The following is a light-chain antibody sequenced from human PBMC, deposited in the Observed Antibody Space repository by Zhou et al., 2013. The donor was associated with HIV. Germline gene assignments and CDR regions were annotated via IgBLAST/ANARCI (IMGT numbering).Light chain of an antibody. CDR1: QSVSSNC. CDR2: GAS. CDR3: QQYTTSFPNT. J-gene: IGKJ2*01. V-gene: IGKV3-20*01. Sequence: PGERATLSYRVSQSVSSNCLAWSRQKPGQSPRLVIYGASNRATGIPGRFSGSGSGTDFTLTISKVEPEDFAVYFCQQYTTSFPNTFGQGTKLEIK.